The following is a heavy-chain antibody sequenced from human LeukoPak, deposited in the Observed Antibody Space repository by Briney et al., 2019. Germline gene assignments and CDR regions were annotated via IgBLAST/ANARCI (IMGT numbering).Heavy chain of an antibody. D-gene: IGHD6-13*01. CDR2: IYYSGST. Sequence: PSETLSLTCTVSGGSISSSSYYWGWIRQPPGKGLEWIGSIYYSGSTYYNPSLKSRVTISVDTSKNQFSLKLSSVTAADTAVYYCAREGLPLVYNWFDPWGQGTLVTVSS. CDR3: AREGLPLVYNWFDP. CDR1: GGSISSSSYY. V-gene: IGHV4-39*02. J-gene: IGHJ5*02.